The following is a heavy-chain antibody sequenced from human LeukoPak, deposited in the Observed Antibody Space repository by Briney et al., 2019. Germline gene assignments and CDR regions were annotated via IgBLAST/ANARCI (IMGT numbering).Heavy chain of an antibody. J-gene: IGHJ4*02. D-gene: IGHD6-13*01. CDR2: ISGSGGST. CDR3: AHISSSWPDY. Sequence: PGGSLRLSCAAYGFTFSSYAMSWVRQAPGKGLEWVSAISGSGGSTYYADSVKGRFTISRDNSKNTLYLQMNSLRAEDPAVYYCAHISSSWPDYWGQGTLVTVSS. CDR1: GFTFSSYA. V-gene: IGHV3-23*01.